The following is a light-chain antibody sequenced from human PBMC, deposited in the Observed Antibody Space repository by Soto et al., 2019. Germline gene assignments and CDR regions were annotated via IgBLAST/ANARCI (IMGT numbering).Light chain of an antibody. CDR3: QHRSNWPLT. Sequence: EIVLTQSPATLSLSPGERATLSCRASQSVSSYLAWYQQKPGLAPRLLIYDAYNRATGIPARFSGSGSGTDFTLTISSLEPEDFAVYYCQHRSNWPLTFGGGTKVEIK. CDR1: QSVSSY. J-gene: IGKJ4*01. V-gene: IGKV3-11*01. CDR2: DAY.